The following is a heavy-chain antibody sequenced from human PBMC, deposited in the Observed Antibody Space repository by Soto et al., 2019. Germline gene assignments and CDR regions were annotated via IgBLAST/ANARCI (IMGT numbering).Heavy chain of an antibody. V-gene: IGHV1-46*01. D-gene: IGHD3-3*01. CDR1: GYTFTSYY. CDR2: INPSGGST. Sequence: ASVKVSCKASGYTFTSYYTHWVRQAPGQGLEWMGIINPSGGSTSYAQKFQGRVTMARDTSTSTVYMELSSLRSEDTAVYYCARDLRFLEWLSTADYYYYYYGMDVWGQGTTVTVSS. CDR3: ARDLRFLEWLSTADYYYYYYGMDV. J-gene: IGHJ6*02.